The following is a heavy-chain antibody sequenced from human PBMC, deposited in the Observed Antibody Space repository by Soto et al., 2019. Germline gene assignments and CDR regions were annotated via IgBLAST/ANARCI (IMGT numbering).Heavy chain of an antibody. CDR2: IIPIFGTA. J-gene: IGHJ6*02. CDR3: ARVWFGELLPNYYYYYGMDV. D-gene: IGHD3-10*01. CDR1: GFTFRSYA. Sequence: QVQLVESGGGVVQPGRSLRLSCAASGFTFRSYAISWVRQAPGQGLEWMGGIIPIFGTANYAQKFQGRVTITADESTSTAYMELSSLRSEDTAVYYCARVWFGELLPNYYYYYGMDVWGQGTTVTVSS. V-gene: IGHV1-69*01.